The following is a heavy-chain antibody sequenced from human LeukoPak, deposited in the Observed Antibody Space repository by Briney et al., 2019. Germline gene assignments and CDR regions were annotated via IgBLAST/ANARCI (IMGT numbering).Heavy chain of an antibody. D-gene: IGHD4-11*01. CDR2: IYTSGST. CDR3: ARDDYSNSYWYFNL. CDR1: GGSISSYY. Sequence: SETLSLTCTVSGGSISSYYWSWTRQPAGKGLEWIGRIYTSGSTNYNPALKSRVTMSVDTSKSQFSLKLKSVTAADTAVYYCARDDYSNSYWYFNLWGRGTLVTVSS. J-gene: IGHJ2*01. V-gene: IGHV4-4*07.